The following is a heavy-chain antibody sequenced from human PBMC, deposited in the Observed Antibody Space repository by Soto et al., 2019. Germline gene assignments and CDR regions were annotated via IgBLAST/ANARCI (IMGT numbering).Heavy chain of an antibody. CDR1: GFTFSSFA. J-gene: IGHJ4*02. V-gene: IGHV3-30-3*01. Sequence: QVQLVESGGGVVQPGRSLRLSCAASGFTFSSFAIHWVRQAPGKGLEWVSRISYDGSNKYYADSVKGRFTISRDNSKNMLYLQMNSLRAEDTAVYYCARAYDSSMNYFDYWGQGTLVTVSS. CDR2: ISYDGSNK. CDR3: ARAYDSSMNYFDY. D-gene: IGHD3-22*01.